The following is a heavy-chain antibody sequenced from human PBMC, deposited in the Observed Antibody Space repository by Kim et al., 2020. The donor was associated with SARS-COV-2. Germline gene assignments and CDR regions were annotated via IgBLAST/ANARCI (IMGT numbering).Heavy chain of an antibody. Sequence: ASVKVSCKVSGYTLTELSMHWVRQAPGKGLEWMGGFDPEDGETIYAQKFQGRVTMTEDTSTDTAYMELSSLRSEDTAVYYCATGDILTGYYNGLRGDYWGQGTLVTVSS. J-gene: IGHJ4*02. CDR2: FDPEDGET. CDR3: ATGDILTGYYNGLRGDY. D-gene: IGHD3-9*01. CDR1: GYTLTELS. V-gene: IGHV1-24*01.